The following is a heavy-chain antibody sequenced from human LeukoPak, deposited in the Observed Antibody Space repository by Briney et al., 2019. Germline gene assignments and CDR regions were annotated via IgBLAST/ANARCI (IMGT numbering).Heavy chain of an antibody. CDR1: GFSFGSEA. V-gene: IGHV3-23*01. CDR2: ISPGGGTT. D-gene: IGHD3-10*01. Sequence: GGSLRLSCVVSGFSFGSEAMSWVRQAPGRGLEWVSSISPGGGTTYYADSVKGRFTISRDNAKNSLYLQMNSLRAEDTAVYYCARDGLDWEFRIDYWGQGTLVTVPS. J-gene: IGHJ4*02. CDR3: ARDGLDWEFRIDY.